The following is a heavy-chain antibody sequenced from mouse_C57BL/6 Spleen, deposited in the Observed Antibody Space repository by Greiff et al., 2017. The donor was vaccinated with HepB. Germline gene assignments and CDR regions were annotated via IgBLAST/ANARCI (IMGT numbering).Heavy chain of an antibody. Sequence: VQGVESGAELMKPGASVKLSCKATGYTFTGYWIEWVKQRPGHGLEWIGEILPGSGSTNYNEKFKGKATFTADTSSNTAYMQLSSLTTEDSAIYYCARLLITTVVATRYFDYWGQGTTLTVSS. CDR1: GYTFTGYW. CDR3: ARLLITTVVATRYFDY. V-gene: IGHV1-9*01. CDR2: ILPGSGST. D-gene: IGHD1-1*01. J-gene: IGHJ2*01.